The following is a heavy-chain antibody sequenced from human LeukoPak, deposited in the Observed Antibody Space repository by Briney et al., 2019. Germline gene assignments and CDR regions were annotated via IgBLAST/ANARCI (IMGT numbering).Heavy chain of an antibody. Sequence: PSETLSLTCTVSGGSISSHYWSWIRQPPGKGLEWIGYIYYSGSTNYNPSLKSRVTISVDTSKNQFSLKLSSVTAADTAVYYCAGGKPLLAFDPWGQGTLVTVSS. CDR3: AGGKPLLAFDP. CDR1: GGSISSHY. CDR2: IYYSGST. J-gene: IGHJ5*02. V-gene: IGHV4-59*11. D-gene: IGHD2-15*01.